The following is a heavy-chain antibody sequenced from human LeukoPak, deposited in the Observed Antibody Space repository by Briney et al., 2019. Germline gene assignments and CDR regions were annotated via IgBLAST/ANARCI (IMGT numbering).Heavy chain of an antibody. V-gene: IGHV3-30-3*01. Sequence: GGSLRLSCAASGFTFSSYAMHWVRQAPGKGLEWVAVISYDGSNKYYADSVKGRFTISRDNSKNTLYLQMNSLRAEDTAVYYCARRSPGYYDILTGPLRYWGQGTLVTVSS. J-gene: IGHJ4*02. D-gene: IGHD3-9*01. CDR3: ARRSPGYYDILTGPLRY. CDR2: ISYDGSNK. CDR1: GFTFSSYA.